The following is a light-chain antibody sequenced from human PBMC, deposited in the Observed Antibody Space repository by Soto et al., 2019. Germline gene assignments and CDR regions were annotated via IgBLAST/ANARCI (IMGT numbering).Light chain of an antibody. V-gene: IGKV3-11*01. J-gene: IGKJ1*01. CDR1: QSVDSY. CDR3: QQRRNWPPT. Sequence: EIVLTQSPATLSLSPGERATPSCRASQSVDSYLAWYQQKPGQAPRLLIYDASNRATGIPARFTGTGSGTDFTLTISSLEPEDFAVYYCQQRRNWPPTCGQGTKV. CDR2: DAS.